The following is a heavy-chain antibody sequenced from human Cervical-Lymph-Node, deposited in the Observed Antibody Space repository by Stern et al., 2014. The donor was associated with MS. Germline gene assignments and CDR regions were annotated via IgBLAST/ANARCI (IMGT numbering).Heavy chain of an antibody. D-gene: IGHD2-15*01. V-gene: IGHV1-2*02. Sequence: VHLVESGAEVKKPGASVKVSCKASGYTFTGYYINWLRQAPGTGLEGMGWINPTSGGTNYEQKFQGRVTMTRDTSISTAYMELSSFRSNDTAVYYCARKMRMDDAFDIWGQGTMVTVSS. CDR3: ARKMRMDDAFDI. CDR2: INPTSGGT. CDR1: GYTFTGYY. J-gene: IGHJ3*02.